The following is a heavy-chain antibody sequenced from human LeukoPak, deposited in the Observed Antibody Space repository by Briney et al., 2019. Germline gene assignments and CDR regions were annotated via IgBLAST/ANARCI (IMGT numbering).Heavy chain of an antibody. CDR2: IYTSGST. D-gene: IGHD4-17*01. CDR3: ARGGDRFDY. J-gene: IGHJ4*02. CDR1: GGSISSGSYY. Sequence: PSQTLSLTWTVSGGSISSGSYYWSWIRQPAGKELEWIERIYTSGSTNYNPSLKSRVTISVDTSKNQFSLKLSSVSAADTAVYYCARGGDRFDYWGQGTLVTVSS. V-gene: IGHV4-61*02.